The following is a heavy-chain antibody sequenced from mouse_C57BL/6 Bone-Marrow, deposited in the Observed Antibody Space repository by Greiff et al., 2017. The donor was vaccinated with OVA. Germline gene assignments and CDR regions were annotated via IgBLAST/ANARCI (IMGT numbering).Heavy chain of an antibody. V-gene: IGHV1-9*01. CDR1: GYTFTGYW. Sequence: LMKPGASVKLSCKATGYTFTGYWIEWVKQRPGHGLEWIGEILPGSGSTNYNEKFKGKATFTADTSSNTAYMQLSSLTTEDSAIYYCARVTSNWDVQEYFDYWGQGTTLTVSS. CDR2: ILPGSGST. D-gene: IGHD4-1*01. CDR3: ARVTSNWDVQEYFDY. J-gene: IGHJ2*01.